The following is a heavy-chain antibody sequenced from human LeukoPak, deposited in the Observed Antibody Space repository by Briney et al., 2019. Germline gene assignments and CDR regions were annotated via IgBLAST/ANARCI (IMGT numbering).Heavy chain of an antibody. CDR3: ARGKGGPFKY. CDR2: LSFGETYK. V-gene: IGHV3-30*01. J-gene: IGHJ4*02. Sequence: QPGRSLRLSCAASGFTFRRYAMHGVRQAPGKGLEWVAALSFGETYKFYADSVKGRFIISRDNSNNTLSLEMNSLRTEDTAVYFCARGKGGPFKYWGQGTLVTVSS. CDR1: GFTFRRYA. D-gene: IGHD2-15*01.